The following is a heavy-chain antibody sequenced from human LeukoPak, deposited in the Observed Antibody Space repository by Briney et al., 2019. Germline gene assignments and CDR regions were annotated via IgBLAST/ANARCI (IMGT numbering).Heavy chain of an antibody. J-gene: IGHJ6*02. Sequence: GASVKVSCKASGYTFTSYGISWVRQAPGQGLEWMGWISAYNGNTNYAQKLQGRVTMTTDTSTSTAYMELRSLRSDDTAVYYCARGTSYDFWSGYYSPSNYYYGRDVGGQGTTVTVSS. V-gene: IGHV1-18*01. CDR1: GYTFTSYG. CDR2: ISAYNGNT. D-gene: IGHD3-3*01. CDR3: ARGTSYDFWSGYYSPSNYYYGRDV.